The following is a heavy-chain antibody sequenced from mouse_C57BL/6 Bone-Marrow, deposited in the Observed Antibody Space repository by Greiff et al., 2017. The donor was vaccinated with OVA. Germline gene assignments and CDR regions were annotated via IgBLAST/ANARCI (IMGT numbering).Heavy chain of an antibody. CDR2: INPSTGGT. Sequence: EVKLQESGPELVKPGASVKISCKASGYSFTGYSMNWVKQSPGKSLEWIGEINPSTGGTTYNQKFKAKATLTVDKSSSTAYMQLKSLTSEDSAVYYCASGGTSPFAYWGQGTLVTVSA. CDR1: GYSFTGYS. CDR3: ASGGTSPFAY. J-gene: IGHJ3*01. V-gene: IGHV1-42*01. D-gene: IGHD1-1*02.